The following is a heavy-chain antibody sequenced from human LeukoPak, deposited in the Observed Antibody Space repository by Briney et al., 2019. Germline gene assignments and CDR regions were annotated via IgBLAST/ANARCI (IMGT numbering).Heavy chain of an antibody. J-gene: IGHJ6*03. CDR2: TYPGDSDT. CDR1: GYSFTYYW. Sequence: GESLKISCKGSGYSFTYYWIGWVRQMPGKGLEWMGITYPGDSDTRYSPSFQGQVTISADKSITTAYLQWSSLKASDTAMYYCASGEDYYYYYMDVWGKGTTVTVSS. CDR3: ASGEDYYYYYMDV. V-gene: IGHV5-51*01.